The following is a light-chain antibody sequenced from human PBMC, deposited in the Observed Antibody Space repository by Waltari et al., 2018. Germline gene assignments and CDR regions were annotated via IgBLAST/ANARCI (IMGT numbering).Light chain of an antibody. CDR3: QTGGHGTWV. V-gene: IGLV4-69*01. Sequence: QLVLTQSPSASASLGASAKLTCTLSSGHTSNVIAWLQQQPETGPRYLRKVNSDGSHSKGDEIPDRFSGSSSGAERYLTISSVQPEDEADYYCQTGGHGTWVFGGGTKLTVL. CDR1: SGHTSNV. J-gene: IGLJ3*02. CDR2: VNSDGSH.